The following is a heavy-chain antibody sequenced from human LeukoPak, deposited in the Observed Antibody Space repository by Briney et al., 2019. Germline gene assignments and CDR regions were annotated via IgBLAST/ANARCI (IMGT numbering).Heavy chain of an antibody. CDR2: ISGSGGST. CDR1: GFTLSSYA. Sequence: GGSLRLSCAASGFTLSSYAMSWVRQAPGKGLEWVSGISGSGGSTYYAGSVKGRFTISRDNSKNTLYLQMNSLRVEDTAVYYCAKNGGSQCYSHLDSWGQGTLVTVSS. CDR3: AKNGGSQCYSHLDS. V-gene: IGHV3-23*01. D-gene: IGHD2-15*01. J-gene: IGHJ4*02.